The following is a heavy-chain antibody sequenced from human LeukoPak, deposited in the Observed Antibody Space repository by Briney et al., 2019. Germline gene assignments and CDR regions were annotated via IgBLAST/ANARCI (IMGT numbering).Heavy chain of an antibody. CDR2: ISYDGSYI. CDR3: ARDRYSGSYLQTGPCAH. Sequence: PGRSLRLSCAASGFTFSSFGMHWVRQAPGKGLEWVALISYDGSYIHYANSVKGRFIISRDNSKNTLYLQMNSLRADDTAVYHCARDRYSGSYLQTGPCAHWGQGTLVTVSS. V-gene: IGHV3-30*03. J-gene: IGHJ4*02. CDR1: GFTFSSFG. D-gene: IGHD1-26*01.